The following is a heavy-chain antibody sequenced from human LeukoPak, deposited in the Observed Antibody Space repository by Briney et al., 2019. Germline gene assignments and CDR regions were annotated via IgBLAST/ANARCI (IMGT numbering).Heavy chain of an antibody. V-gene: IGHV3-74*01. J-gene: IGHJ4*02. CDR1: GFTFRSYW. CDR3: ARDPDRSGWSTFEY. Sequence: GGSLRLSCAASGFTFRSYWMHWVRQAPGKGLVWVSRINSDGISTTYADSVKGRFTISRDNAKNTLFLQMNSLRAEDTAVYYCARDPDRSGWSTFEYWGQGTLVTVSS. CDR2: INSDGIST. D-gene: IGHD6-19*01.